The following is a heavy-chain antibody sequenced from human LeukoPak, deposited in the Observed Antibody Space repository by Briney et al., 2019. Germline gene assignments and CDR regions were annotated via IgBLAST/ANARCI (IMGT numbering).Heavy chain of an antibody. Sequence: ASVKVSCKASGYTFTGYYMHWVRQAPGQGLEWMGWINPNSGGTNYAQKFQGRVTMTRDTSISTAYMELSRLRSDDTAVYYCARVFRERSGWYEGDWFDPWGQGTVVTVSS. V-gene: IGHV1-2*02. CDR3: ARVFRERSGWYEGDWFDP. D-gene: IGHD6-19*01. CDR1: GYTFTGYY. CDR2: INPNSGGT. J-gene: IGHJ5*02.